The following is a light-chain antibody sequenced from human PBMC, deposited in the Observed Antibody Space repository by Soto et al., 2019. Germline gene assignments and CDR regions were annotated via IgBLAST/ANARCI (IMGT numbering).Light chain of an antibody. CDR2: DVS. CDR1: SSDVGGYNY. V-gene: IGLV2-14*01. CDR3: SSYTSSSTLVV. J-gene: IGLJ2*01. Sequence: QSALTQPASVSGSPGQSITISCTGTSSDVGGYNYVSWYQQHPGQDPKLMIYDVSNRPSGVSNRFSGSKSGNTASLTISGLQAEDEADYYCSSYTSSSTLVVFGGGTKLTVL.